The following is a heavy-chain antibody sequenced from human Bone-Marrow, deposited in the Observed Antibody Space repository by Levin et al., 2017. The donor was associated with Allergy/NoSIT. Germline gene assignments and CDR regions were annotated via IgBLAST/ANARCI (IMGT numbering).Heavy chain of an antibody. D-gene: IGHD2-15*01. Sequence: ESLKISCTVSGGSISSYYWSWIRQPPGKGLEWIGYIYYSGSTNYNPSLKSRVTISVDTSKNQFSLKLSSVTAADTAVYYCARDGGIVVGGQFDPWGQGTLVTVSS. J-gene: IGHJ5*02. CDR3: ARDGGIVVGGQFDP. CDR1: GGSISSYY. V-gene: IGHV4-59*01. CDR2: IYYSGST.